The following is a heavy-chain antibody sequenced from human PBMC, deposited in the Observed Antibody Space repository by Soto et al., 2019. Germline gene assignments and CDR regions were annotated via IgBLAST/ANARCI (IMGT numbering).Heavy chain of an antibody. CDR1: GITLTYAW. CDR2: MKSKRDGGTT. Sequence: GSLRLSCTASGITLTYAWMSWVRHVPGKGLNWVGRMKSKRDGGTTDYGSSFEGRSTISRDDSKSTVFLQMNGLKGDDTAVYYCTTGFYWGQGTPVTVSS. CDR3: TTGFY. V-gene: IGHV3-15*01. J-gene: IGHJ4*01.